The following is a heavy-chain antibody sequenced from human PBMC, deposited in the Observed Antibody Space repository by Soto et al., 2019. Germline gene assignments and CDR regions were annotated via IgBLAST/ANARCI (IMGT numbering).Heavy chain of an antibody. V-gene: IGHV3-48*02. Sequence: GGSLRLSCAASGLTFSSYSMNWVRQAPGKGLEWVSYISSSSSTIYYADSVKGRFTISRDNAKNSLYLQMNSLRDEDTAVYYCARESRFLEWLSLNWFDPWGQGTLVTVSS. CDR3: ARESRFLEWLSLNWFDP. CDR2: ISSSSSTI. CDR1: GLTFSSYS. J-gene: IGHJ5*02. D-gene: IGHD3-3*01.